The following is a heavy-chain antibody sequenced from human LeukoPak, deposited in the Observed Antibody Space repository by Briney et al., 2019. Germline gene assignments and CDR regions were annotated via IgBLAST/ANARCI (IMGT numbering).Heavy chain of an antibody. CDR1: GGSFSGYY. J-gene: IGHJ4*02. CDR3: ARHRAYGSRYYDYVWGSYRPYYFDY. V-gene: IGHV4-34*01. D-gene: IGHD3-16*02. CDR2: INHSGST. Sequence: SETLSLTCAVYGGSFSGYYWSWIRQPPGKGLEWIGEINHSGSTNYNPSLKSRVTISVDTSKNQFSLKLSSVTAADTAVYYCARHRAYGSRYYDYVWGSYRPYYFDYWGQGTLVTVSS.